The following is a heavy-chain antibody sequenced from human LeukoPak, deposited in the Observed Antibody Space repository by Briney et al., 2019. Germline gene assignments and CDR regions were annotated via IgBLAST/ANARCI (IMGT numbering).Heavy chain of an antibody. Sequence: SVEVSCKASGGTFISYAISWVRQAPGQGLEWMGGIIPIFGTANYAQKFQGRVTITADESTSTAYMELSSLRSEDTAVYYCARVRQQWLIDAFDIWGQGTMVTVSS. CDR1: GGTFISYA. CDR2: IIPIFGTA. V-gene: IGHV1-69*01. D-gene: IGHD6-19*01. CDR3: ARVRQQWLIDAFDI. J-gene: IGHJ3*02.